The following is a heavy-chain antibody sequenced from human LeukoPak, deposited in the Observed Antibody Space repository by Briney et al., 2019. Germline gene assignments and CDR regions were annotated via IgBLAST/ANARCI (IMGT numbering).Heavy chain of an antibody. Sequence: GGSQRLSCAASGFTFDDYAMHWVRQAPGKGLEWVSGISWNSGSIGYADSVKGRFTISRDNTKNSLYLQMNSLRAEDMALYYCAKAGGIAEPYYFDYWGQGTLVTVSS. V-gene: IGHV3-9*03. CDR1: GFTFDDYA. J-gene: IGHJ4*02. D-gene: IGHD6-13*01. CDR3: AKAGGIAEPYYFDY. CDR2: ISWNSGSI.